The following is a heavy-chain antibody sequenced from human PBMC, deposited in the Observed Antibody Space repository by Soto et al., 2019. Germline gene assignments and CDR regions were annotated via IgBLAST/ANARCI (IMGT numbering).Heavy chain of an antibody. D-gene: IGHD6-13*01. V-gene: IGHV3-23*01. CDR1: GFTFSSYA. Sequence: EVQLLESGGGLVQPEGSLRLSCEASGFTFSSYAMSWVRQAPGKGLEWVSGISGGGSTTYYADSVKGRFTISRDNSKNTLYLQVNILRAEDMAVYYCARDQAAGGTISRYFQDWGQGTLVTVSS. J-gene: IGHJ1*01. CDR2: ISGGGSTT. CDR3: ARDQAAGGTISRYFQD.